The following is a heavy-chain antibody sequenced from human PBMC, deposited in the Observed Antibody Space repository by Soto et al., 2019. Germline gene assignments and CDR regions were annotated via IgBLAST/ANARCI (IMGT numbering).Heavy chain of an antibody. Sequence: QVQLVQSGAEVKKPGSSVKVSCKASGDPFSGYSISWVRQAPGQGLEWMGGIIPLFGSTNYAQRFQDRVTITADKSTNTVYMELSGLESEDSAVYYCARDLGSGYDQGDYWGLGTLVSVSS. CDR2: IIPLFGST. CDR3: ARDLGSGYDQGDY. J-gene: IGHJ4*02. CDR1: GDPFSGYS. V-gene: IGHV1-69*14. D-gene: IGHD5-12*01.